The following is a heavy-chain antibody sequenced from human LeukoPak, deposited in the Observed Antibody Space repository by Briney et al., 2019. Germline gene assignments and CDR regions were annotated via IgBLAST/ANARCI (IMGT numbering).Heavy chain of an antibody. D-gene: IGHD6-19*01. CDR2: ISGSGGST. Sequence: PGGSLRLSCAAPGFTFSTHAMNWVRQAPGKGLKWVSGISGSGGSTYYADSVKGRFTISRDNSKNTLYLQMITLRAEDTAVYYCAKDAMAVAGNVNWFDPWGQGTLVTVSS. J-gene: IGHJ5*02. CDR3: AKDAMAVAGNVNWFDP. V-gene: IGHV3-23*01. CDR1: GFTFSTHA.